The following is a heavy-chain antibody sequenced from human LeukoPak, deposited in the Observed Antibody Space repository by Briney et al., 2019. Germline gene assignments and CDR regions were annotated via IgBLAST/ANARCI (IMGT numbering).Heavy chain of an antibody. J-gene: IGHJ4*02. V-gene: IGHV3-48*01. CDR3: ARDRLHYGEYEKTLDY. D-gene: IGHD4-17*01. CDR2: ITFTSSTI. CDR1: GFTFSSYS. Sequence: GGSLRLSCAASGFTFSSYSMTWVRQAPGKGLEWVSYITFTSSTIHYADSVKGRFTISRDNAKSSLYPQMNSLRADDTAVYYCARDRLHYGEYEKTLDYWGQGTLVTVSS.